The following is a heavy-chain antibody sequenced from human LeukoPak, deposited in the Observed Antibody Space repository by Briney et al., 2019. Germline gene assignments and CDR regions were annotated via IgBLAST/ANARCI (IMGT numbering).Heavy chain of an antibody. CDR2: IIPIFGTA. Sequence: GASVKVSCKASGYTFTGYYMHWVRQAPGQGLEWMGGIIPIFGTANYAQKFQGRVTITADKSTSTAYMELSSLRSEDTAVYYCAKDQDRRATTFDYWGQGTLVTVSS. V-gene: IGHV1-69*06. J-gene: IGHJ4*02. CDR1: GYTFTGYY. D-gene: IGHD1-26*01. CDR3: AKDQDRRATTFDY.